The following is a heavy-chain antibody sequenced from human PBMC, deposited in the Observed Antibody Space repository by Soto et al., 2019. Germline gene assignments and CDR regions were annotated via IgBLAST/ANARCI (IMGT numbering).Heavy chain of an antibody. CDR2: IYHSGST. Sequence: SETLSLTCAVSGGSISSSNWWSWVRQPPGKGLEWIGEIYHSGSTNYNPSLKSRVTISVDKSKNQFSLKLSSVTAADTAVYYCASTDYGDFEFDYWGQGALVTVSS. J-gene: IGHJ4*02. V-gene: IGHV4-4*02. CDR1: GGSISSSNW. D-gene: IGHD4-17*01. CDR3: ASTDYGDFEFDY.